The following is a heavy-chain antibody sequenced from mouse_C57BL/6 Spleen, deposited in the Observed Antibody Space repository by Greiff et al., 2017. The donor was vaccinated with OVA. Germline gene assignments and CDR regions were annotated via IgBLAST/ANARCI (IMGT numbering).Heavy chain of an antibody. CDR3: ARFPITTVVASDY. CDR2: INPSNGGT. V-gene: IGHV1-53*01. CDR1: GYTFTSYW. J-gene: IGHJ2*01. D-gene: IGHD1-1*01. Sequence: QVHVKQPGTELVKPGASVKLSCKASGYTFTSYWMHWVKQRPGQGLEWIGNINPSNGGTNYNEKFKSKATLTVDKSSSTAYMQLSSLTSEDSAVYYCARFPITTVVASDYWGQGTTLTVSS.